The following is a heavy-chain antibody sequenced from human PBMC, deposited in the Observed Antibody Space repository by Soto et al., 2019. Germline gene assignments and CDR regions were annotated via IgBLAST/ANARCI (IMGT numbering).Heavy chain of an antibody. CDR1: TSTFSRYG. J-gene: IGHJ4*02. Sequence: EVLLVESGGGLVQSGGSLRLSCAASTSTFSRYGMNWVRQAPGKGLEWISFISPSGVTIYYADSVRGRFTIPRDNAKNSLFLQMNTLRDDDTAVYYCVRGRNTVATIADHWGQGTLVTVSS. V-gene: IGHV3-48*02. CDR2: ISPSGVTI. CDR3: VRGRNTVATIADH. D-gene: IGHD5-12*01.